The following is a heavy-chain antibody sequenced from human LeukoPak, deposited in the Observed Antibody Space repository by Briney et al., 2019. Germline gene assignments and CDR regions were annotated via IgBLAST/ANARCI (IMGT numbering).Heavy chain of an antibody. CDR3: GKDSGYANAFDI. CDR1: GFTFGSYV. D-gene: IGHD5-12*01. CDR2: ISFDERNI. Sequence: GGSLRLSCAASGFTFGSYVMHWVRQAPGKGLEWVAGISFDERNIFYGDSVKGRFTTSRDNSKNTLYLQMHSLRPEDTSVYYCGKDSGYANAFDIWGQGTMVTVSS. V-gene: IGHV3-30*18. J-gene: IGHJ3*02.